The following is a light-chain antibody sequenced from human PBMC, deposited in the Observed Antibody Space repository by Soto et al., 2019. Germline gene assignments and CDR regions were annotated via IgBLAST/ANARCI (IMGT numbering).Light chain of an antibody. CDR3: QQYNDWWT. J-gene: IGKJ1*01. Sequence: EKGLKQSPVTLSLSQRERASLSCRASQSVSSSYLAWYQQKPGQAPRLLIYGASTRATGVPGRFSGSGSGTEFTLTIFILQSEDFAVYYCQQYNDWWTFCHGTKVDIK. V-gene: IGKV3-15*01. CDR2: GAS. CDR1: QSVSSSY.